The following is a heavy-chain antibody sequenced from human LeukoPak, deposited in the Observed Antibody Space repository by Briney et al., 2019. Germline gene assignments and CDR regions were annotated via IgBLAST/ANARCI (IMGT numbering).Heavy chain of an antibody. CDR2: ISGSGGST. CDR3: ARESGAYYDILTGSLAHDAFDI. D-gene: IGHD3-9*01. J-gene: IGHJ3*02. Sequence: GGSLRLSCAASGFTFSSYAMSWVRQAPGKGLEWVSAISGSGGSTYYADSVKGRFTISRDNSKNTLYLQMNSLRAEDTAVYYCARESGAYYDILTGSLAHDAFDIWGQGTMVTVSS. V-gene: IGHV3-23*01. CDR1: GFTFSSYA.